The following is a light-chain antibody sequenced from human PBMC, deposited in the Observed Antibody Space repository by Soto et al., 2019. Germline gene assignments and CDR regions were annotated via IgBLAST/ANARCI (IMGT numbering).Light chain of an antibody. CDR3: QQRSNWPLT. Sequence: EIVLTQSPATLSLSPGERATLSCRASQSVSSDLAWYQQKPGQAPRLLIYDASNRAAAIQARFSRSGSGTDFTLTISSLEPEDFAVYYCQQRSNWPLTFGGGTKLEIK. CDR1: QSVSSD. CDR2: DAS. J-gene: IGKJ4*01. V-gene: IGKV3-11*01.